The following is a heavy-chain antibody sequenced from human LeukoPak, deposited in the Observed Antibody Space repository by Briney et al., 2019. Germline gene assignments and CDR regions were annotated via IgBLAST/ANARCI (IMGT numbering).Heavy chain of an antibody. CDR2: MNPNSGRT. Sequence: ASVKVSCMASGYTFTSYDINWVRQATGQGLEWMGWMNPNSGRTGFAQKFQGRLTMTMNTSINTAYMELSSLTSEDTAVYYCARGPVSTHGMDVWGQGTTVTVSS. CDR3: ARGPVSTHGMDV. CDR1: GYTFTSYD. J-gene: IGHJ6*02. V-gene: IGHV1-8*01. D-gene: IGHD2-2*01.